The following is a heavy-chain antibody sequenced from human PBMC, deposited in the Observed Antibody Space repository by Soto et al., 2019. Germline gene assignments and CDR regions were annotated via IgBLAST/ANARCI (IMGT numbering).Heavy chain of an antibody. Sequence: GGSLRLSCAASGFSFSSYSMNWVRQAPGKGLEWVSYISSSSRTIYYADSVKGRFTISRDNARNSLYLQMNSLRAEDTAVYYCARDRFDYYDSSGYWRFDPWGQGTLVTVSS. J-gene: IGHJ5*02. CDR1: GFSFSSYS. CDR2: ISSSSRTI. CDR3: ARDRFDYYDSSGYWRFDP. V-gene: IGHV3-48*01. D-gene: IGHD3-22*01.